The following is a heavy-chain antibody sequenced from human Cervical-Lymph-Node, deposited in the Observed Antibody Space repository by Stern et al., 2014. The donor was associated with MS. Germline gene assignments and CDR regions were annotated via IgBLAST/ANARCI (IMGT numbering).Heavy chain of an antibody. D-gene: IGHD5-12*01. CDR2: IWHHGINQ. CDR3: ARDNDGNSRYSQFDY. V-gene: IGHV3-33*01. CDR1: GFSFSTYG. Sequence: QVQLVESGGGVVQPGTSMRLSCAASGFSFSTYGMHWVRQAPGKGLEWVGVIWHHGINQYYADSVKGRFTISRDRSKNLVHLQMSSLRAEDTAMYYCARDNDGNSRYSQFDYWGQGTLVTVSS. J-gene: IGHJ4*02.